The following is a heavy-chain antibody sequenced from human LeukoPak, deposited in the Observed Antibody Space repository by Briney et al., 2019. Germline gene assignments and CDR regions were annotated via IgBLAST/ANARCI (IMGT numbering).Heavy chain of an antibody. J-gene: IGHJ4*02. CDR1: GFXFSSYS. D-gene: IGHD2-15*01. V-gene: IGHV3-21*01. CDR3: ARDFCSGGSCYIDY. CDR2: ISSSSSYI. Sequence: GGSLRLSCAVSGFXFSSYSINWVRQAPGKGLEWVSSISSSSSYIYYADSVKGRFTISRDNAKNSLYLQMNSLRAEDTAVYSCARDFCSGGSCYIDYWGQGTLVTVSS.